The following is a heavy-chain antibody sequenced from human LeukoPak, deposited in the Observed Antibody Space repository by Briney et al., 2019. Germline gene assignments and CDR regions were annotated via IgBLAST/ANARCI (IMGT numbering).Heavy chain of an antibody. CDR2: ISSSSSTI. Sequence: AGGSLRLSCAASGFTFSSYSMNWVRQAPGKGLEWVSYISSSSSTIYYADSVKGRFTISRDNSKNTLYLQMNSLRAEDTAVYYCAQVYSSSWYYVYWGQGTLVTVSS. V-gene: IGHV3-48*01. J-gene: IGHJ4*02. CDR1: GFTFSSYS. D-gene: IGHD6-13*01. CDR3: AQVYSSSWYYVY.